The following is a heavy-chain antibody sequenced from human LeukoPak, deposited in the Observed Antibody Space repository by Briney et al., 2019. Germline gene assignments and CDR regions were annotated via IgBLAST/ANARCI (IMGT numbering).Heavy chain of an antibody. J-gene: IGHJ5*02. CDR2: IKQDGTEI. CDR1: GFTLSSYW. D-gene: IGHD5-24*01. Sequence: PGGSLRLSCEVTGFTLSSYWMSWVRQAPGKGLEWVANIKQDGTEIHYGDSVKGRFTISRDNAKNSLYLQLNSLRGEDTAVYYCARNADRDAYMASWGQGTLVTVSS. CDR3: ARNADRDAYMAS. V-gene: IGHV3-7*01.